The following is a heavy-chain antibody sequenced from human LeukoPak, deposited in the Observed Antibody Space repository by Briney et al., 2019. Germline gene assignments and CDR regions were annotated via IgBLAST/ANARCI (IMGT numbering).Heavy chain of an antibody. J-gene: IGHJ6*02. CDR3: ARIALYDDTAFYSGYYYYYYPMDV. Sequence: GGSLRLSCAASGFTLNTYSMNWVRQAPGKGLEWVSSISSTSRDMYYVDSVKGRFTISRDNAKNSLFLQVNSLRAEDTAVYYCARIALYDDTAFYSGYYYYYYPMDVWGQGTMVTASS. CDR1: GFTLNTYS. D-gene: IGHD3-9*01. CDR2: ISSTSRDM. V-gene: IGHV3-21*01.